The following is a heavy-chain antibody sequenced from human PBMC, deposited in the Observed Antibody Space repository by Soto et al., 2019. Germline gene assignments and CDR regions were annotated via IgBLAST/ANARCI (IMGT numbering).Heavy chain of an antibody. CDR3: ARAQDSYYYDSSGYSQ. V-gene: IGHV3-7*03. D-gene: IGHD3-22*01. Sequence: LRLSCAASGFTFSSYWMSWVRQAPGKGLEWVANIKQDGSEKYYVDAVKGRFTISRDNAKNSLYLQMNSLRAEDTAVYYCARAQDSYYYDSSGYSQWGQGTLVTVYS. J-gene: IGHJ4*02. CDR2: IKQDGSEK. CDR1: GFTFSSYW.